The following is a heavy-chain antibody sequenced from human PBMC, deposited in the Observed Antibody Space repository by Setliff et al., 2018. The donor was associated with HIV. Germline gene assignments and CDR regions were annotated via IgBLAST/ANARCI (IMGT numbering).Heavy chain of an antibody. CDR2: IDYSGST. CDR1: GASISTYY. V-gene: IGHV4-59*12. CDR3: ARSSRGYCSGGSCYGFDP. Sequence: PSETLSLTCTVSGASISTYYWSWIRQPPGKGLEWIGYIDYSGSTNYNPSLKSRVTISVDTSKNQLSLNVTSVTAADTAVYYCARSSRGYCSGGSCYGFDPWGQGNLVTVSS. J-gene: IGHJ5*02. D-gene: IGHD2-15*01.